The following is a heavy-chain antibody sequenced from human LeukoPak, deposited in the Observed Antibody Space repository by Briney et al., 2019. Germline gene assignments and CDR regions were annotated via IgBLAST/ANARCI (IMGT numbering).Heavy chain of an antibody. CDR1: GGSISSSSYY. CDR2: INHSGST. J-gene: IGHJ5*02. CDR3: ARGYCSSTSCYFFSGHLRSYFVRFDP. Sequence: PSETLSLTCTVSGGSISSSSYYWGWIRQPPGKGLEWIGEINHSGSTNYNPSLKSRVTISVDTSKNQFSLKLSSVTAADTAVYYCARGYCSSTSCYFFSGHLRSYFVRFDPWGQGTLVTVSS. V-gene: IGHV4-39*07. D-gene: IGHD2-2*01.